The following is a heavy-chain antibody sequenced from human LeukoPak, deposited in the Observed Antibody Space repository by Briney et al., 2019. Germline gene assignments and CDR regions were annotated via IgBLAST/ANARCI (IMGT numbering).Heavy chain of an antibody. CDR2: ITWNSGSM. CDR3: AKAMSNWNSIDY. CDR1: GFTFDDYA. J-gene: IGHJ4*02. D-gene: IGHD1-7*01. V-gene: IGHV3-9*03. Sequence: GRSLRLSCAASGFTFDDYAMHWVRQVPGQGLEWVSGITWNSGSMGYADSVKGRFTISRDNAKNSLYLQMNSLRAEDMALYYCAKAMSNWNSIDYWGQGTLVTVSS.